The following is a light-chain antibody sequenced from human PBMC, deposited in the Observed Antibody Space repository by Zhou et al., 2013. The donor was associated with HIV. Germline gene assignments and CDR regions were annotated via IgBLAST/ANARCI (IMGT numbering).Light chain of an antibody. V-gene: IGKV1-12*01. CDR3: HQFDSFPWS. J-gene: IGKJ1*01. Sequence: DIQMTQSPSSVSASVGDRITITCRASQGISKWLAWYQQKPGKAPKLLIYGASSLQSGVPSRFSGSGYGTDFTLTISSLQPEDVATYYCHQFDSFPWSFGQGTKVEIK. CDR2: GAS. CDR1: QGISKW.